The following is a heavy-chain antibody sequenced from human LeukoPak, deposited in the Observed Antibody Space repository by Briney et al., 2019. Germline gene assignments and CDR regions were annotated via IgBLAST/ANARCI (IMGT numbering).Heavy chain of an antibody. Sequence: PSETLSLTCTVSGGSISSGSYYWSWIRQPPGKGLEWIGYIYYSGSTNYNPSLKSRVTISVDTSKNQFSLKLSSVTAADTAVYYCARRVGEMMRGDYGDYGPYSYYYMDVWGKGTTVTISS. CDR1: GGSISSGSYY. V-gene: IGHV4-61*01. CDR3: ARRVGEMMRGDYGDYGPYSYYYMDV. D-gene: IGHD4-17*01. J-gene: IGHJ6*03. CDR2: IYYSGST.